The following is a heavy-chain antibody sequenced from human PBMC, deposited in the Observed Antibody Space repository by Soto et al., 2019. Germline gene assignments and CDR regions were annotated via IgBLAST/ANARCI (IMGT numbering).Heavy chain of an antibody. J-gene: IGHJ5*02. CDR2: ISSSSSTI. D-gene: IGHD3-9*01. Sequence: PGGSLRLSCAASGFTFSSYSMNWVRQAPGKGLEWVSYISSSSSTIYYADSVKGRFTISRDNAKKSLYLQMNSLRAEDKAVDYCAREADILNWFDPWGQGT. CDR3: AREADILNWFDP. CDR1: GFTFSSYS. V-gene: IGHV3-48*01.